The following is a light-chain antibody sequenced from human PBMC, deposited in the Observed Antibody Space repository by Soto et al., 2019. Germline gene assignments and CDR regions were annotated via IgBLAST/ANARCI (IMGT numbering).Light chain of an antibody. CDR2: GAS. J-gene: IGKJ1*01. CDR1: QSVSSSY. V-gene: IGKV3-20*01. Sequence: EIVLTQSPGTLSLSPGERATLSCRASQSVSSSYLAWYQQKPGQALRLLIYGASSRATGIPDRFSGSGSGTDFTLTISRLEPEDFAVYYCQQYDSSPKTFGQGTKVDI. CDR3: QQYDSSPKT.